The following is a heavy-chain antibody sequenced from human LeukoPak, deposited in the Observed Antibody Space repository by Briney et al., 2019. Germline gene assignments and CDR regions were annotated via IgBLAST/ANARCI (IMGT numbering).Heavy chain of an antibody. V-gene: IGHV3-48*01. D-gene: IGHD2-21*01. J-gene: IGHJ4*02. CDR2: ISSSTSNI. CDR3: ARDGVMAETPFYFDS. Sequence: GASLRLSCTGSGFIFSSYGINWVGQAPGKGREWVAYISSSTSNIFYADSVKGRITISRDHAKDSVLLQMNSLRVEDTALYFCARDGVMAETPFYFDSWGQGALVTVSS. CDR1: GFIFSSYG.